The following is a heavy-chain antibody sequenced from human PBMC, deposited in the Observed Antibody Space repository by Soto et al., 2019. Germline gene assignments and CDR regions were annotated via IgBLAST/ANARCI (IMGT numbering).Heavy chain of an antibody. CDR1: GYAFTGYY. CDR2: ISPKSGGT. CDR3: ARPPGYISDWYYFDL. D-gene: IGHD6-19*01. V-gene: IGHV1-2*02. J-gene: IGHJ4*02. Sequence: CASVKVSCKASGYAFTGYYMHWVRQAPGQGFEWMGRISPKSGGTNYAQKFQGRVTMTWDTSLNTAYMELSSLISEDTAVYYCARPPGYISDWYYFDLWGQGTLVTVSS.